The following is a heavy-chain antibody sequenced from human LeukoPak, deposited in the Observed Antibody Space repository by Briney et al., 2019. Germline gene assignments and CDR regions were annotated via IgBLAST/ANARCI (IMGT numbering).Heavy chain of an antibody. D-gene: IGHD1-1*01. Sequence: ASVKVSCKASGYTFTDYYMHWVRQVPGQGLEWMGWINPNSGDTNSAQKFQGRLTMTRDTSINTAYLELSSLRSDDTATYYCARDGNFDYWGQGTLVTVSS. V-gene: IGHV1-2*02. J-gene: IGHJ4*02. CDR3: ARDGNFDY. CDR1: GYTFTDYY. CDR2: INPNSGDT.